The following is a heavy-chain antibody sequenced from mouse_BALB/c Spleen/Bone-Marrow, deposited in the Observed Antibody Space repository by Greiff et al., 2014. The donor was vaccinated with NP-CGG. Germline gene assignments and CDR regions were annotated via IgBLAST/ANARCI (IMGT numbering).Heavy chain of an antibody. Sequence: VHLVESGAELARPGASVKLSCKASGYTFTDYYINWVKQRTGQGLEWIGEIYPGSGNTYCNEKFKGKATLTADKSSSTAYMQLSSLTSEDSAVYFCARSRGYAWFAYWGQGTLVTVSA. CDR3: ARSRGYAWFAY. CDR1: GYTFTDYY. V-gene: IGHV1-77*01. J-gene: IGHJ3*01. CDR2: IYPGSGNT. D-gene: IGHD2-2*01.